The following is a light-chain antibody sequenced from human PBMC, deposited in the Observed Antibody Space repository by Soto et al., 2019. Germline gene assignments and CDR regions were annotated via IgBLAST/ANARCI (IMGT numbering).Light chain of an antibody. CDR2: MIS. V-gene: IGKV2-30*01. Sequence: DVVMTQSPLSLPVTLGQPASISCRSSQTLVYDDGNIYLNWFQQRPGQSPRRLIYMISTRDCGVPDRFSGSGSGTDFTLKISRVEAEDVGIYYCMQGTHWPWTFGQGTKVEI. J-gene: IGKJ1*01. CDR1: QTLVYDDGNIY. CDR3: MQGTHWPWT.